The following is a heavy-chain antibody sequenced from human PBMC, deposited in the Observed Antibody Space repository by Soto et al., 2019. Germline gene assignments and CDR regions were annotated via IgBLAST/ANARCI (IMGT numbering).Heavy chain of an antibody. V-gene: IGHV3-23*01. Sequence: EVQLLESGGGLVQPGGSLRRSCAASGFAFSSSAMAWVRQTPGKGLQWLSGITVAGVGTYYADSVKGRFTISRDNSKKTPYLQMNSLSAKDTALYFCARWPPSPKMGVTSHWGQGTLVTVSS. CDR2: ITVAGVGT. J-gene: IGHJ4*02. CDR1: GFAFSSSA. CDR3: ARWPPSPKMGVTSH. D-gene: IGHD1-26*01.